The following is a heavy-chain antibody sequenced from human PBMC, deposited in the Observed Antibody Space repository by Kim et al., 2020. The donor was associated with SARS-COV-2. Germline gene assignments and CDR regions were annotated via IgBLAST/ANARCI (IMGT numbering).Heavy chain of an antibody. V-gene: IGHV3-23*01. Sequence: GGSLRLSCAASGFTFSNFDMGWVRRAPGKGLEWVSAISSGGTYYAGSVEGRFTISRDNSANTLYLHMNNLRADDTAVYHCAKIHCGASRCSRADQWGQG. D-gene: IGHD2-15*01. CDR1: GFTFSNFD. CDR3: AKIHCGASRCSRADQ. J-gene: IGHJ4*02. CDR2: ISSGGT.